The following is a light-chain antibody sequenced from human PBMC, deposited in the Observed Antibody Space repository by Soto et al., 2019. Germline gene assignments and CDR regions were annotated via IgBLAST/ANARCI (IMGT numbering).Light chain of an antibody. J-gene: IGKJ4*01. V-gene: IGKV3D-20*02. CDR1: QRVSSSH. CDR3: PLRPDWPLT. CDR2: DAS. Sequence: VFTRSPGTLALSAGKSGSLSCRASQRVSSSHLAWYQQKLGQAPRLLVYDASNRATGIPARFSGSVSGTDFTLTIVCREPEPFELFFCPLRPDWPLTFAGGTKVDIK.